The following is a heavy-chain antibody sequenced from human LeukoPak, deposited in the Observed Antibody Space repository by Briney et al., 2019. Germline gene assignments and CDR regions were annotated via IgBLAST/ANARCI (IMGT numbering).Heavy chain of an antibody. V-gene: IGHV3-9*01. CDR2: ISWNSGSI. CDR3: AKDTNWGNYYYYGMDV. Sequence: PGGSLRLSCAASGFTFDDYAMHWVRQAPGKGLEWVSGISWNSGSIGYADSVKGRFTIFRDNAKNSLYLQMNSLRAEDTALYYCAKDTNWGNYYYYGMDVWGQGTTVTVSS. CDR1: GFTFDDYA. J-gene: IGHJ6*02. D-gene: IGHD7-27*01.